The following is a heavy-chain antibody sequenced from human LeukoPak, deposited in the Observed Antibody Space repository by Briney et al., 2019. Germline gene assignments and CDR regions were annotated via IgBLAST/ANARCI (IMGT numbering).Heavy chain of an antibody. D-gene: IGHD4-17*01. CDR2: ISSTGFYK. Sequence: GGSLRLSCAASGFTFRSYGMNWIRQAPGRGLEWVASISSTGFYKYYADSVKGRFTISRDNSKTSLYLQMNSLRGEDSGVYYCARDYGDYYFDYWGQGTLVSVSS. J-gene: IGHJ4*02. V-gene: IGHV3-21*01. CDR3: ARDYGDYYFDY. CDR1: GFTFRSYG.